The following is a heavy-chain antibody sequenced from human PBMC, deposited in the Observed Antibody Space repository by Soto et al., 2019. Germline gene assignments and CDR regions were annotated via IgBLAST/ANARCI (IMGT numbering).Heavy chain of an antibody. Sequence: QVQLVQSGAEVKKPGSSVTVSCKASGGSFSVVAISWVRQAPGQGLEWMGRIIPVVGTTDYTQKFQGRLTILADESTNTAYMELSSLRSEDTAVYYCATLEATTLPFVSWGQGTLVTVSS. CDR1: GGSFSVVA. V-gene: IGHV1-69*01. CDR2: IIPVVGTT. D-gene: IGHD1-26*01. CDR3: ATLEATTLPFVS. J-gene: IGHJ5*02.